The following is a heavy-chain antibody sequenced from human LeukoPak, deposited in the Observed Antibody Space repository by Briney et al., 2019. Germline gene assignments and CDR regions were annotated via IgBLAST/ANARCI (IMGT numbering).Heavy chain of an antibody. D-gene: IGHD3-22*01. V-gene: IGHV1-18*01. J-gene: IGHJ4*02. CDR3: AREWGLESSGYFYAY. Sequence: ASVKVSCKASGYTFTSYGISWVRQAPGQGLEWMGWISAYNGNTNYAQKLQGRVTMTTDTSTSTAYMELRSLRSDDTAVYYCAREWGLESSGYFYAYWGQGTLVTVSS. CDR2: ISAYNGNT. CDR1: GYTFTSYG.